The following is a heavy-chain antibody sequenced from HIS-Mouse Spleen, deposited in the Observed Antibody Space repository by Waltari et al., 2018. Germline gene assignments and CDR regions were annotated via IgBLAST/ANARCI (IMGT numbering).Heavy chain of an antibody. V-gene: IGHV1-2*02. J-gene: IGHJ6*02. CDR1: GYTFTGYY. CDR2: INPNSGGT. D-gene: IGHD3-10*01. CDR3: ARDYYGSGSYYYYYGMDV. Sequence: QVQLVQSGAEVKKPGASVKVSCKASGYTFTGYYMHLVRQAPGQGLEWMGWINPNSGGTNYAQKFQGRVTMTRDTSISTAYMELSRLRSDDTAVYYCARDYYGSGSYYYYYGMDVWGQGTTVTVSS.